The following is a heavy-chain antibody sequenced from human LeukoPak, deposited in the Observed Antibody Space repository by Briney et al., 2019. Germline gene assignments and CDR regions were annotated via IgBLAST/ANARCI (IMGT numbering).Heavy chain of an antibody. CDR3: ARDVTIFGVVPRPYYMDV. Sequence: GGSLRLSCAASGFTFSSYAMHWVRQAPGKGLEWVAVISYDESNKYYADSVKGRFTISRDNSKNTLYLQMNSLRAEDTAVYYCARDVTIFGVVPRPYYMDVWGKGTTVTVSS. J-gene: IGHJ6*03. D-gene: IGHD3-3*01. CDR1: GFTFSSYA. CDR2: ISYDESNK. V-gene: IGHV3-30-3*01.